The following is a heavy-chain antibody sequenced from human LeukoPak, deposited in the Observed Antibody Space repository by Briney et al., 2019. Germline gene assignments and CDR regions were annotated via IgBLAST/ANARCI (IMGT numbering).Heavy chain of an antibody. CDR3: ASGLYSGLFDN. Sequence: PGGSLRLSCVMSGFTFSNYAMNWVRQAPGTRLEWISDISTNSGSSYHIESVRGRFPISRDTSKNTLYLQLNSLSAADTAVYYCASGLYSGLFDNWGQGTLVTASS. CDR2: ISTNSGSS. CDR1: GFTFSNYA. V-gene: IGHV3-23*01. D-gene: IGHD1-26*01. J-gene: IGHJ4*02.